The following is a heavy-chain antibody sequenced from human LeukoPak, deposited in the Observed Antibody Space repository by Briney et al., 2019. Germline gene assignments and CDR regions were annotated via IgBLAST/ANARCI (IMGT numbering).Heavy chain of an antibody. CDR1: GYTFTGYY. Sequence: ASVKVFCKASGYTFTGYYMHWVRQAPGQGLEWMGWINPNSGGTNYAQKFQGRVTMTRDTSISTAYMELSRLRSDDTAVYYCARGTRFATAIMNWFDPWGQGTLVTVSS. CDR2: INPNSGGT. CDR3: ARGTRFATAIMNWFDP. V-gene: IGHV1-2*02. J-gene: IGHJ5*02. D-gene: IGHD2-2*02.